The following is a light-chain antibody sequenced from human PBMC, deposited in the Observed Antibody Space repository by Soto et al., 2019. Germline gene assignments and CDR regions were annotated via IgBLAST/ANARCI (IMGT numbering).Light chain of an antibody. V-gene: IGKV3-15*01. CDR2: GAS. CDR1: QRVGSN. CDR3: QQYNNWPYT. J-gene: IGKJ2*01. Sequence: IVMTQSPATLSVSPGERATLSCRASQRVGSNFAWYRQKPGQAPTLVIYGASTRATGIPARFSGSVSGTEFTLTISSLQSEDFAVYYCQQYNNWPYTFGQGTKLEIK.